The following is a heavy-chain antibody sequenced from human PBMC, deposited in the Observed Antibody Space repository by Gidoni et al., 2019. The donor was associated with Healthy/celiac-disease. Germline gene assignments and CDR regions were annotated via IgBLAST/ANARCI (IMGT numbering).Heavy chain of an antibody. V-gene: IGHV3-49*03. J-gene: IGHJ3*02. CDR2: IRSKAYGGTT. CDR1: GFTFGDYA. CDR3: TRGGGYSYGPGAWYAFDI. Sequence: SCTASGFTFGDYAMSWFRQAPGKGLEWVGFIRSKAYGGTTEYAASVKGRFTISRDDSKSIAYLQMNSLKTEDTAVYYCTRGGGYSYGPGAWYAFDIWGQGTMVTVSS. D-gene: IGHD5-18*01.